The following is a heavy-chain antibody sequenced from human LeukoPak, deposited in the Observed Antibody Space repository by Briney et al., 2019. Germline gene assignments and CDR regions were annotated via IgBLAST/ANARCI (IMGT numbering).Heavy chain of an antibody. CDR3: ASLGGTRSYYMDF. Sequence: PSETLSLTCTVSGGSISSYYWSWIRQPPGKGLEWIGYIYYSGSTNYNPSLKSRVTISVDTSKNQFSLKLSSVTAADTAVYYCASLGGTRSYYMDFWGQGTLVTVSS. CDR2: IYYSGST. J-gene: IGHJ4*02. CDR1: GGSISSYY. D-gene: IGHD3-10*01. V-gene: IGHV4-59*08.